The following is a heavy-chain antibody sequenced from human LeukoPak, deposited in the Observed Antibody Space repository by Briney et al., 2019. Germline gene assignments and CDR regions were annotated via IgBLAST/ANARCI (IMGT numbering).Heavy chain of an antibody. CDR3: ARHVDGFSFALPRYYFDV. CDR1: GGSIRSSDYY. CDR2: VFYSGRT. Sequence: SETLSLTCTVSGGSIRSSDYYWVWIRQPPGRGLEWIGNVFYSGRTHSNPSLKSRVTMSADTSKNRFSLQLSSVTAADTAVYYCARHVDGFSFALPRYYFDVWGQEPWSPSPQ. J-gene: IGHJ4*01. V-gene: IGHV4-39*01. D-gene: IGHD2-21*01.